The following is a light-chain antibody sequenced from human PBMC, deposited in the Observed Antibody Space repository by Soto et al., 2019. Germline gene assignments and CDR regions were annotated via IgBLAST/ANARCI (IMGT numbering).Light chain of an antibody. CDR1: QSVSSY. Sequence: EIVMTQSPATLSVSLGERVTLSCRASQSVSSYLAWSQQTPGQAPRLLISDASSRATDIPDRISGSGSVTDFALTISSPQSTDLAVYYCLQYSTWPPLYTFGQVTKLAIK. CDR3: LQYSTWPPLYT. J-gene: IGKJ2*01. CDR2: DAS. V-gene: IGKV3-15*01.